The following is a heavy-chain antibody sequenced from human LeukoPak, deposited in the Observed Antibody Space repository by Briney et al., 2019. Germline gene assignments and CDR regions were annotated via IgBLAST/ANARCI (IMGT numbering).Heavy chain of an antibody. V-gene: IGHV3-23*01. CDR3: ASTYYYDSSGYSPFDY. J-gene: IGHJ4*02. CDR2: ICGSGGST. D-gene: IGHD3-22*01. Sequence: GGSLRLSCAASGFTFSSYAMSWVREAPGRGVEWVSPICGSGGSTYYAGSVKGRFTISRDNSKNTLYLQMNSLRAEDTAVYYCASTYYYDSSGYSPFDYWGQGTLVTVSS. CDR1: GFTFSSYA.